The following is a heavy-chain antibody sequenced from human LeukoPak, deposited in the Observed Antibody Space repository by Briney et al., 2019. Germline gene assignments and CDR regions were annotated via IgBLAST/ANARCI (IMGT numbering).Heavy chain of an antibody. Sequence: PGGSLRLSCAASGFTFDDYAMHWVRQAPGKGLEWVSGISWNSGSTYYADSVKGRFTISRDNAKNSLYLQMNSLRAEDTAVYYCARDTRKGWEYYYGSGSYYPDWGQGTLVTVSS. J-gene: IGHJ4*02. CDR3: ARDTRKGWEYYYGSGSYYPD. V-gene: IGHV3-9*01. D-gene: IGHD3-10*01. CDR2: ISWNSGST. CDR1: GFTFDDYA.